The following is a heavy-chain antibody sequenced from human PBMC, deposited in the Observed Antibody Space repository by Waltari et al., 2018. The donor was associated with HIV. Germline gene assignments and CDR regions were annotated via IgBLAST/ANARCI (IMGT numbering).Heavy chain of an antibody. CDR3: ATDRRQGFYFDNNGERPFAS. CDR1: GISCFYSYC. D-gene: IGHD3-22*01. J-gene: IGHJ4*02. V-gene: IGHV3-30*03. CDR2: ISYDATTL. Sequence: QVQLVASGGGVVQPGRSPRLSCAAYGISCFYSYCMHWVGQDPGKGLDWVATISYDATTLNYAHSVKGRFTISRDNSKKILYLQMNSLRGEDTAVYYCATDRRQGFYFDNNGERPFASWGQGTLVTVSS.